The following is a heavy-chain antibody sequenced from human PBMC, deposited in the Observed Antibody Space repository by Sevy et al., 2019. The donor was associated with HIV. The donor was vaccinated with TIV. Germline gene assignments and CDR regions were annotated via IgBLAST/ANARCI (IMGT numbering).Heavy chain of an antibody. CDR2: IYYSGST. J-gene: IGHJ4*02. V-gene: IGHV4-39*01. CDR3: ARRNLHYYDSSGYRDY. Sequence: SETLSLTCTVSGGSISSSSYYWGWIRQPPGKGLEWIGSIYYSGSTYYNPSLKSRVTISVDTSKNQFSLKLSSGTAADTAVYYCARRNLHYYDSSGYRDYWGQGTLVTVSS. CDR1: GGSISSSSYY. D-gene: IGHD3-22*01.